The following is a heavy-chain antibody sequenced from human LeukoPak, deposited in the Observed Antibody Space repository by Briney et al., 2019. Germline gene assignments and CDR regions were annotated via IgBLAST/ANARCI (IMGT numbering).Heavy chain of an antibody. CDR1: GFTFSSYW. J-gene: IGHJ6*03. CDR3: VRGIDNYYYYMDD. Sequence: PGGSLRLSCAASGFTFSSYWMGWVRQAPGKGLEWVANIKQDGSEKYYVDSVKGRFTISRDNAKNSLYLQMNSLRAEDTAVYYCVRGIDNYYYYMDDWGKGTTVTVSS. V-gene: IGHV3-7*01. CDR2: IKQDGSEK.